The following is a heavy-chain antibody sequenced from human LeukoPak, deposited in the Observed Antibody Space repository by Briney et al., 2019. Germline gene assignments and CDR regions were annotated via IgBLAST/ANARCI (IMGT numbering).Heavy chain of an antibody. Sequence: GRSLRLSCGASGFTFSSYAMHWIRQAPGKGLEYVSAISSNGGSTYYANSVKGSFTISRDNSKNTLYLQMGSLRAEDMAVYYCARGPILTGYYDYWGQGTLVTVSS. V-gene: IGHV3-64*01. J-gene: IGHJ4*02. D-gene: IGHD3-9*01. CDR1: GFTFSSYA. CDR2: ISSNGGST. CDR3: ARGPILTGYYDY.